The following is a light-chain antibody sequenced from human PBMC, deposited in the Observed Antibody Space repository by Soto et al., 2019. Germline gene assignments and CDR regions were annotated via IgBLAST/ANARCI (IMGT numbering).Light chain of an antibody. CDR2: NDD. CDR3: STWDDSLNGWV. Sequence: QSVLTQPPSVSGTPGLRVNISCSGGISNIGKDTVNWYQQLPGTAPKLLMFNDDKRPSGVPDRFSGSRSGTPASLAISGLQSGDEAVYFCSTWDDSLNGWVFGGGTKLTVL. V-gene: IGLV1-44*01. J-gene: IGLJ3*02. CDR1: ISNIGKDT.